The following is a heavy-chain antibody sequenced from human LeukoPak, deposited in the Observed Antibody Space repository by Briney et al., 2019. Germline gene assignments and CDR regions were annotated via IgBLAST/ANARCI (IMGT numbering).Heavy chain of an antibody. CDR2: INHSGST. D-gene: IGHD3-10*01. J-gene: IGHJ4*02. V-gene: IGHV4-34*01. CDR3: ATTNVLLWFRELSKTAYFDY. CDR1: GGSFSGYY. Sequence: PSETLSLTCAVYGGSFSGYYWSWIRQPPGKGLEWIGVINHSGSTNYNPSLKSRVTISVDTSKNQFSLKLSSVTAADTAVYYCATTNVLLWFRELSKTAYFDYWGQGTLVTVSS.